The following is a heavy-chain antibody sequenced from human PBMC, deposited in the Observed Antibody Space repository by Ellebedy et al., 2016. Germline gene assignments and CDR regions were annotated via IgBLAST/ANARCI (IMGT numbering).Heavy chain of an antibody. D-gene: IGHD3-3*01. CDR2: IYYSGST. V-gene: IGHV4-39*01. CDR3: ARGSSYYDFWSGPGGLDY. J-gene: IGHJ4*02. Sequence: SETLSLXXTVSGASISSSSYYWGWIRQPPGKGLEWIGSIYYSGSTYYNPSLKSRIAIPVDTSKNQFSLKLSSVTAADTAVYYCARGSSYYDFWSGPGGLDYWGQGTLVTVSS. CDR1: GASISSSSYY.